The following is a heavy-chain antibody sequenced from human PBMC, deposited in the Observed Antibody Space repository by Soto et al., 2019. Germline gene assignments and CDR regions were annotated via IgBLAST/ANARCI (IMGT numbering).Heavy chain of an antibody. CDR3: LNNWFDP. CDR2: MFYGVST. CDR1: GSSINSSGYY. Sequence: SETLSLTCTVSGSSINSSGYYWGWIRQPPGKGLEWIGSMFYGVSTYYNPSLKSRVTVSVDTSKNQFSLNLRSVTAADTAVYYWLNNWFDPWGQGTLVTVSS. V-gene: IGHV4-39*01. J-gene: IGHJ5*02.